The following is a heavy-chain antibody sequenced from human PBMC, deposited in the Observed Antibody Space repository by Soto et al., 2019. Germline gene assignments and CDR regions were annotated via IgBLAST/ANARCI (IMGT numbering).Heavy chain of an antibody. CDR3: ARDLVXVPAATTEGHYYYGMDV. D-gene: IGHD2-2*01. V-gene: IGHV3-21*01. CDR1: GFTFSSYS. Sequence: GGSLRLSCAASGFTFSSYSMNWVRQAPGKGLEWVSSISSSSSYIYYADSVKGRFTISRDNAKNSLYLQMNSLRAEDTAVYYCARDLVXVPAATTEGHYYYGMDVWGQGTTVTVSS. J-gene: IGHJ6*02. CDR2: ISSSSSYI.